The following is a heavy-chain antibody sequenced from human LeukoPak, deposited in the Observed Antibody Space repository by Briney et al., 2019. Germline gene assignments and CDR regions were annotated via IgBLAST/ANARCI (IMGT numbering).Heavy chain of an antibody. CDR1: GFTFSSYA. CDR2: ISGSGDST. D-gene: IGHD2-2*01. Sequence: PGGSLRLSCAASGFTFSSYAMSWVRQAPGKGLEWVSAISGSGDSTYYADSVKGRFTISRDNSESTLYLQMNSLRAEDTAIYYCAKGHCSSTSCLSSAEYFQRWGQGTLVTVSS. J-gene: IGHJ1*01. V-gene: IGHV3-23*01. CDR3: AKGHCSSTSCLSSAEYFQR.